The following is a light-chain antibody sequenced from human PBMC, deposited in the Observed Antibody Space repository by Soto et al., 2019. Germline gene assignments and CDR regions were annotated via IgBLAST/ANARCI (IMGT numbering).Light chain of an antibody. CDR2: GNN. V-gene: IGLV1-40*01. CDR1: SSNIGANYD. Sequence: QSVLTQPPSVSGAPGQRVTISCTGSSSNIGANYDVHWYQHRPGTAPKLLIFGNNNRPSGVPDRFSGSKSVTSASLAITGLQAEDEGDYYCQSYDTTLSARYVFGTGTKVTVL. CDR3: QSYDTTLSARYV. J-gene: IGLJ1*01.